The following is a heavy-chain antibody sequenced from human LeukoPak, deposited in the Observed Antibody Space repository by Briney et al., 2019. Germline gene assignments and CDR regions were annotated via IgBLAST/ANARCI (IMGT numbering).Heavy chain of an antibody. CDR2: IYTSGST. Sequence: SETLSLTCTVSGGSISRYYWSWIRQPAGKGLEWIGRIYTSGSTNYNPSLKSRVTMSVDTSKNQFSLKLSSVTAADTAVYYCARSGWELDAFDIWGQGTMVTVSS. CDR3: ARSGWELDAFDI. CDR1: GGSISRYY. J-gene: IGHJ3*02. V-gene: IGHV4-4*07. D-gene: IGHD1-26*01.